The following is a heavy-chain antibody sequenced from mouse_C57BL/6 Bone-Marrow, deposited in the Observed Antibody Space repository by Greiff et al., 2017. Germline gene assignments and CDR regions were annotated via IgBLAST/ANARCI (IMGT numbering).Heavy chain of an antibody. CDR2: IYPRSGNT. CDR3: ARRGYGYDERDAMDY. D-gene: IGHD2-2*01. V-gene: IGHV1-81*01. J-gene: IGHJ4*01. Sequence: QVQLKESGAELARPGASVKLSCKASGYTFTSYGISWVKQRTGQGLEWIGEIYPRSGNTYYNEKFKGKATLTADKSSSTAYMELRSLTSEDSAVYFCARRGYGYDERDAMDYWGQGTSVTVSS. CDR1: GYTFTSYG.